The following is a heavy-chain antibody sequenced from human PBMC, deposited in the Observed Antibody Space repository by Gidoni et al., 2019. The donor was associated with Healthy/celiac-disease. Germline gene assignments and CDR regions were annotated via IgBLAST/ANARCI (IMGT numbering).Heavy chain of an antibody. CDR2: ISSSSRTI. D-gene: IGHD3-22*01. CDR3: ARFSNYYDSSGYDAFDI. Sequence: EVQLVESGGGLVQPGGSLRLSCAASGLTFSSYSMNWVRQAPGKGLEWVSYISSSSRTIYYADSVKGRFTISRDNAKNSLYLQMNSLRDEDTAVYYCARFSNYYDSSGYDAFDIWGQGTMVTVSS. CDR1: GLTFSSYS. J-gene: IGHJ3*02. V-gene: IGHV3-48*02.